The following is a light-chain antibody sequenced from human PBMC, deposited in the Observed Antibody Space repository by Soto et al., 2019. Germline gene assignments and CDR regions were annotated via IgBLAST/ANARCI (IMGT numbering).Light chain of an antibody. J-gene: IGKJ4*01. CDR2: DAS. CDR1: QSISSY. V-gene: IGKV3-15*01. CDR3: QHYNNWPLA. Sequence: EIVMTQSPATLSVSPGERATLSCRASQSISSYLAWYQQKPGQAPRLLIYDASTRATGIPARFSGSGSGTEFTLTISSLQSKDFAVYYCQHYNNWPLAFGGGTKVEIK.